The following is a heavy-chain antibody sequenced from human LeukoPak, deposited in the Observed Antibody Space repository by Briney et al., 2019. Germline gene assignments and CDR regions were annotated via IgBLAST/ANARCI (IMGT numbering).Heavy chain of an antibody. CDR1: RYTFTGYD. Sequence: TVNVSCTASRYTFTGYDMHSVPQAPRQGLECMGWISPNSGGTNYGQIFKGRVTMTRDTSISTGYRELSSLRSDDTAVYYCAGEARIAAARTEYLQHWGQGTLVTVSS. V-gene: IGHV1-2*02. J-gene: IGHJ1*01. D-gene: IGHD6-13*01. CDR2: ISPNSGGT. CDR3: AGEARIAAARTEYLQH.